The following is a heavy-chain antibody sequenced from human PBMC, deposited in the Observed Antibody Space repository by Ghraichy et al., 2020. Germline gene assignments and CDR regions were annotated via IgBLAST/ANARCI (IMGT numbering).Heavy chain of an antibody. V-gene: IGHV3-30*04. CDR2: ISYDGSNK. Sequence: GGSLRLSCAASGFTFSSYAMHWVRQAPGKGLEWVAVISYDGSNKYYADSVKGRFTISRDNSKNTLYLQMNSLRAEDTAVYYCASPPSAYSSGAKSDYWGQGTLVTVSS. J-gene: IGHJ4*02. CDR1: GFTFSSYA. CDR3: ASPPSAYSSGAKSDY. D-gene: IGHD6-19*01.